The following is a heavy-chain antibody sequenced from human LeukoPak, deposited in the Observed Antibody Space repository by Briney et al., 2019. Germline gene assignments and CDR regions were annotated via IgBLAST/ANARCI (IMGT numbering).Heavy chain of an antibody. Sequence: PGGSLRLSCAASGFTFSSYSMHWVRQAPGKELEWVAVIWYDGSNKYYADSVKGRFTISRDNSKNTLYLQMNSLRAEDTAVYYCARDGSYYYDSSWFDYWGQGTLVTVSS. V-gene: IGHV3-33*01. CDR2: IWYDGSNK. CDR3: ARDGSYYYDSSWFDY. D-gene: IGHD3-22*01. CDR1: GFTFSSYS. J-gene: IGHJ4*02.